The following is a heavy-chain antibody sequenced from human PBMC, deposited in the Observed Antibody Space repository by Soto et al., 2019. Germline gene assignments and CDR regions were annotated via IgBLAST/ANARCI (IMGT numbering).Heavy chain of an antibody. J-gene: IGHJ6*02. CDR2: ISPIFGST. CDR3: AGDYGVYDWYGMDV. Sequence: VQLVQSGAEVKQPGSSVKVSCRASGATFRSYAFTWVRQAPGQGLEWMGGISPIFGSTIYARQFQGRVTITADDSASKAYMELNSLSSEDTAVYYCAGDYGVYDWYGMDVWGQGTTVTVSS. V-gene: IGHV1-69*01. CDR1: GATFRSYA. D-gene: IGHD4-17*01.